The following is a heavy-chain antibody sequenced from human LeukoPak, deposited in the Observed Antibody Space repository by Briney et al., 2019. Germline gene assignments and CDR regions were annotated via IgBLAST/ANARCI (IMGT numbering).Heavy chain of an antibody. CDR3: ARDCGDAFDI. Sequence: ASVKVSCKASGYTFTSYYMHWVRQAPGQGLEWMGIINPSGSTSYAQKFQGRVTMTRDTSISTAYMELSRLRSDDTAVYYCARDCGDAFDIWGQGTMVTVSS. CDR1: GYTFTSYY. J-gene: IGHJ3*02. V-gene: IGHV1-46*01. CDR2: INPSGST.